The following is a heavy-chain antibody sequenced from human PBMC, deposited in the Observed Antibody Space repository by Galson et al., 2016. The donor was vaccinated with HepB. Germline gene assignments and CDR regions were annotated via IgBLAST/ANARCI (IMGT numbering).Heavy chain of an antibody. D-gene: IGHD2-21*01. CDR1: GGTFSSYA. CDR2: IIPIIALT. CDR3: ANSRPHEVLSYYYDYPMDV. Sequence: SVKVSCKASGGTFSSYAISWVRQAPRQGLEWMGRIIPIIALTNYAQKFQDRVTLTADESTNTAYMELINLRSDDTAVDFWANSRPHEVLSYYYDYPMDVWGQGTTVIVSS. J-gene: IGHJ6*02. V-gene: IGHV1-69*04.